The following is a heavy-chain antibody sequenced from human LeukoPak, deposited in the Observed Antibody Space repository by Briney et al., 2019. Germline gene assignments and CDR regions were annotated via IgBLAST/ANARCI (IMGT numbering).Heavy chain of an antibody. J-gene: IGHJ6*03. V-gene: IGHV4-59*01. Sequence: SETLSLTYTVSRGSISTFYWSWIRQPPGKGLEWIGYINYSGSTNYNPSLKSRVTMSVDTSKNQFSLKLSSVTAADTAVYYCATDVIAARPYYMDVWGKGTTVTVSS. CDR1: RGSISTFY. CDR2: INYSGST. D-gene: IGHD6-6*01. CDR3: ATDVIAARPYYMDV.